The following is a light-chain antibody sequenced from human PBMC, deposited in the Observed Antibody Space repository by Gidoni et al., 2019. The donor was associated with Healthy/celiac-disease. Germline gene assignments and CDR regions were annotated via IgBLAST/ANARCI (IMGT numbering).Light chain of an antibody. J-gene: IGKJ3*01. V-gene: IGKV1-39*01. Sequence: DIQMTPSPSSLSASVGDRVPIPCRASQSISSYLNWYQQKPGKAPKLLIYAASSLQSGVPSRFSGSGSGTDFTLTISSLQPEDFATYYCQQSYSTPRFTFGPGTKVDIK. CDR1: QSISSY. CDR2: AAS. CDR3: QQSYSTPRFT.